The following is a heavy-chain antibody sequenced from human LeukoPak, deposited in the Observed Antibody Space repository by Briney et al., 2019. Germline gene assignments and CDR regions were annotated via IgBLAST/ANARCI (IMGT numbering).Heavy chain of an antibody. V-gene: IGHV3-9*01. CDR3: AKVDGYNSGWYDS. J-gene: IGHJ5*01. CDR2: ISWNSGNI. Sequence: GGSLRLSCAASGFTFDDYGMHWVRQPPGKGLEWVSGISWNSGNIGYADSVKGRFTISRDNAKNSLYLQMDVLKPEDTAFYYCAKVDGYNSGWYDSWGQGTLVTVSS. D-gene: IGHD6-19*01. CDR1: GFTFDDYG.